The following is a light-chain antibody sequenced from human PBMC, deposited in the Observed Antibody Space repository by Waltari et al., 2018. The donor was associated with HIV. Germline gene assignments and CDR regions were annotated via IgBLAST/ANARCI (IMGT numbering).Light chain of an antibody. Sequence: QSALPQPASVSGSPGQSITISCTGTSSDDGGYNYVSWYTQHPGKAPKLMMYEVSNRPSGFSNRFSGSKSGNTASLTISGLQAEDEADYYCSSYTSSSTLGVFGGGTKLTVL. CDR3: SSYTSSSTLGV. CDR2: EVS. J-gene: IGLJ3*02. CDR1: SSDDGGYNY. V-gene: IGLV2-14*01.